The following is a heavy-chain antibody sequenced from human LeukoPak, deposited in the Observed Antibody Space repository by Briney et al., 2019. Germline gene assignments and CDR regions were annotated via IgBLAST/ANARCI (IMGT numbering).Heavy chain of an antibody. CDR1: GFTFSSYW. D-gene: IGHD1-7*01. J-gene: IGHJ4*02. V-gene: IGHV3-74*01. Sequence: GGSLRLSCAASGFTFSSYWMHWVRQAPGKGLVWVSRINSDGSSTSYADSVKGRFTISRDNAKNSLYLQMNSLRAEDTAVYYCARAHNWKYGTFDYWGQGTLVTVSS. CDR2: INSDGSST. CDR3: ARAHNWKYGTFDY.